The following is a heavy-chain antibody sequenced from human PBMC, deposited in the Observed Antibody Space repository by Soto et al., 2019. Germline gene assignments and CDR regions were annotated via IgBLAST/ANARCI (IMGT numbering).Heavy chain of an antibody. CDR1: GYTLTELS. Sequence: ASVKVSCKVSGYTLTELSMHWVRQAPGKGLEWMGGFDPEDGETIYAQKFQGRVTMTEDTSTDTAYMELSSLRSEDTAVYYCALDFWSGYNDNYAFDIWGQGTMVTVS. V-gene: IGHV1-24*01. CDR2: FDPEDGET. CDR3: ALDFWSGYNDNYAFDI. J-gene: IGHJ3*02. D-gene: IGHD3-3*01.